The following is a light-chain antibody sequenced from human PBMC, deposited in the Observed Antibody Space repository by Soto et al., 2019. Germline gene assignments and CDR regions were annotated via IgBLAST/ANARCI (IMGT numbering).Light chain of an antibody. CDR3: CSYAGSYTLGV. V-gene: IGLV2-11*01. J-gene: IGLJ2*01. CDR2: EVS. Sequence: QSALTQPASVSGSPGQSITISCTGTSSDVGGYNYVSWYQQHPGKAPKLMIYEVSKRPSGVPDRFSGSKSGNTASLTISGLQAEDEADYYCCSYAGSYTLGVFGGGTKLTVL. CDR1: SSDVGGYNY.